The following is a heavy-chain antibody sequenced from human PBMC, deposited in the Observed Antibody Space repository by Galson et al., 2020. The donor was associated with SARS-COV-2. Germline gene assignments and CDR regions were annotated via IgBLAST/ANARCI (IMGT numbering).Heavy chain of an antibody. CDR1: GFTFSSYW. J-gene: IGHJ6*03. V-gene: IGHV3-74*01. CDR2: INTDGSST. Sequence: GGSLRLSCAASGFTFSSYWMHWVRQAPGKGLVWVSRINTDGSSTTYADSVKGRFTISRDNAKNTLYLQINSLRVEDTAVYYCVRDVCLGGLFDCYYYYYMDVWGKGTSVTISS. CDR3: VRDVCLGGLFDCYYYYYMDV. D-gene: IGHD3-16*01.